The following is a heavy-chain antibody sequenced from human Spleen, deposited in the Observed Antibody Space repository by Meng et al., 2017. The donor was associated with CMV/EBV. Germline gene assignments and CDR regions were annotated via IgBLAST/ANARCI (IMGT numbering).Heavy chain of an antibody. V-gene: IGHV3-33*01. CDR2: LWYDGSNK. D-gene: IGHD1-1*01. Sequence: GGSLRLSCVASGFTLRHYGVHWVRQAPGKGLEWVAVLWYDGSNKFYADSVKGRFTISRDNAKNSLYLQMNSLRAEDTAVYYCARDKRGAFDVWGQGTMVTVSS. CDR1: GFTLRHYG. CDR3: ARDKRGAFDV. J-gene: IGHJ3*01.